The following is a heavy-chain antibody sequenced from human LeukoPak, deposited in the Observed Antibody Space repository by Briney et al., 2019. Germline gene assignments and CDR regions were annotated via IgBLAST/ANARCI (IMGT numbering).Heavy chain of an antibody. D-gene: IGHD6-25*01. CDR3: ARGPPWYFDL. CDR1: RFTFSSYW. Sequence: GGSLRLSCAASRFTFSSYWMHWVRQAPGKGLVWVSRINGGGSSTAYADSVKGRFTISRGNAKNTLYLQMNSLTAEDTAVYYCARGPPWYFDLWGRGTLVTVSS. CDR2: INGGGSST. V-gene: IGHV3-74*01. J-gene: IGHJ2*01.